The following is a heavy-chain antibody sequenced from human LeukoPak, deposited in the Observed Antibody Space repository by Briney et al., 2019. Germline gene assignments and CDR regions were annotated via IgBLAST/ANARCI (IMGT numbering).Heavy chain of an antibody. V-gene: IGHV3-23*01. CDR3: ARGAYNYGPIYWHFDL. D-gene: IGHD5-18*01. Sequence: GGSLRLSCAVSGFSVGSYGMSWVRQAPGKGLEWVSSIGGSDTSTYYVDSVKGRFTISRDHSKNTLSLQMDSLRAEGSAVYYCARGAYNYGPIYWHFDLWGRGTLVTVSS. CDR1: GFSVGSYG. CDR2: IGGSDTST. J-gene: IGHJ2*01.